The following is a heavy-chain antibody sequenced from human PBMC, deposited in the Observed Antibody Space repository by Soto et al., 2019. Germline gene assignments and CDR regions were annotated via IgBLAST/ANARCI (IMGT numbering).Heavy chain of an antibody. J-gene: IGHJ6*02. CDR1: GYTFSSYE. D-gene: IGHD6-13*01. CDR3: ARDSYEDPGYSSSWYGPYYYGMDV. CDR2: ISSSGSTI. V-gene: IGHV3-48*03. Sequence: GGSLRLSCAASGYTFSSYEMNWVRQAPGKGLEWVSYISSSGSTIYYADSVKGRFTISRDNAKNSLYLQMNSLRAEDTAVYYCARDSYEDPGYSSSWYGPYYYGMDVWGQGTTVTVSS.